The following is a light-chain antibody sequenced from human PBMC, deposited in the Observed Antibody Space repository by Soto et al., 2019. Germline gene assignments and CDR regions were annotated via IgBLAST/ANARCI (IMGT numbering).Light chain of an antibody. J-gene: IGLJ2*01. CDR2: DNG. V-gene: IGLV1-51*01. CDR1: SSNIGNNY. CDR3: GTWDSSLGAGV. Sequence: QSVLTQPPSVSAAPGQKVTISCSGSSSNIGNNYVSWYQHVPGTAPKLLIYDNGKRPSGIPDRFSSSKSGTSATLGITGLQTGDEAGYFCGTWDSSLGAGVFGGGTKLTVL.